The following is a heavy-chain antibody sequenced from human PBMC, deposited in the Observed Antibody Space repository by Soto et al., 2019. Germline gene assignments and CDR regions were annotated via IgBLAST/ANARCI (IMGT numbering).Heavy chain of an antibody. D-gene: IGHD6-13*01. CDR3: ARDVSPGSSSLYLDAFDI. J-gene: IGHJ3*02. Sequence: EVQLVESGGDLVQPGGSLRLSCAASGFTLSAYWMTWVRQAPGKELEWVANINRDGSKKSYLDSVRGRFTISRDNVGNSLYLQMDSLRADDTALYYCARDVSPGSSSLYLDAFDIWGQGTMVTVSS. CDR1: GFTLSAYW. CDR2: INRDGSKK. V-gene: IGHV3-7*05.